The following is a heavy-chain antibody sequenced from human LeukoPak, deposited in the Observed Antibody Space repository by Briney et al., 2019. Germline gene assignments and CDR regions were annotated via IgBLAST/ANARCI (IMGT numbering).Heavy chain of an antibody. Sequence: GGSLRLSCGASGFTFSSYGMHWVRQAPGKGLEWVAFIRYDGSNKYYADSVKGRFTISKDNSKNTLYLQMNSLRAEDTAVYYCAKVYRPLYNYFDYWGQGTLVTVSS. CDR1: GFTFSSYG. J-gene: IGHJ4*02. D-gene: IGHD5/OR15-5a*01. CDR3: AKVYRPLYNYFDY. CDR2: IRYDGSNK. V-gene: IGHV3-30*02.